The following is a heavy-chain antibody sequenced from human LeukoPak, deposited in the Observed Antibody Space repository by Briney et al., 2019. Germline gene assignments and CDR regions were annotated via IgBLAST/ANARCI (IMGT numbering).Heavy chain of an antibody. CDR3: AKDISAGSSPLDY. Sequence: GGSLRLSCAASGFTFSSYWMHWVRQIPGKGLVWVSRIKSDGSTIYADSVKGRFTISRDNSKNTLYLQMNSLRAEDTAVYYCAKDISAGSSPLDYWGQGTLVTVSS. D-gene: IGHD6-13*01. CDR2: IKSDGST. V-gene: IGHV3-74*01. CDR1: GFTFSSYW. J-gene: IGHJ4*02.